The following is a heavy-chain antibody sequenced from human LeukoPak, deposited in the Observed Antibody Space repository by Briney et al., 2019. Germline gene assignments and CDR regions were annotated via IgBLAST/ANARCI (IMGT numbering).Heavy chain of an antibody. CDR3: ARDRVGYDAFDI. Sequence: SQTLSLTCAISGDSVSSNSAAWSWIRQSPSRNLEWLGRTYYRSRWYNDYALSVKSRITFNSDTSKNQFSLQLNSVTPEDTAVYYCARDRVGYDAFDIWGQGTMVTVSS. V-gene: IGHV6-1*01. J-gene: IGHJ3*02. CDR1: GDSVSSNSAA. CDR2: TYYRSRWYN. D-gene: IGHD6-25*01.